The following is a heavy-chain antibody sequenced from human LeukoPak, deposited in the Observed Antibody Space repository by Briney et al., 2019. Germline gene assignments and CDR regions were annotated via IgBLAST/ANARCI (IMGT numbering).Heavy chain of an antibody. Sequence: GGSLRLSCAASGFTFSSYGMHWVRQAPGKGLEWAAVISYDGSNKYYADSVKGRFTISRDNSKNTLYLQMNSLRAEDTAVYYCAKDRVVVAATVYYYGMDVWGQGTTVTVSS. CDR1: GFTFSSYG. CDR3: AKDRVVVAATVYYYGMDV. CDR2: ISYDGSNK. J-gene: IGHJ6*02. D-gene: IGHD2-15*01. V-gene: IGHV3-30*18.